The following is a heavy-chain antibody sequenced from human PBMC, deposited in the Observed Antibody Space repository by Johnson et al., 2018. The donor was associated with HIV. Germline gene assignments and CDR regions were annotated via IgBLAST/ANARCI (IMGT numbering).Heavy chain of an antibody. V-gene: IGHV3-53*01. CDR3: ARGHMVRGVTHAFDI. Sequence: VQLVESGGGLIQPGGSLRLSCAASGFTVSSNYMSWVRQAPGKGLEWVSVIYSGGSTYYADSVKGSFTISRDNSKNTLYLQMNSLRAEDTAVYYCARGHMVRGVTHAFDIWGQGTMVTVAS. D-gene: IGHD3-10*01. J-gene: IGHJ3*02. CDR1: GFTVSSNY. CDR2: IYSGGST.